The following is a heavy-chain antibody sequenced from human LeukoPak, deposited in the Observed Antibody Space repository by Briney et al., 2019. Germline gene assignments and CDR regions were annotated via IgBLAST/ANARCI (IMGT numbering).Heavy chain of an antibody. CDR1: GGSFSGYY. Sequence: SETLSLTCAVYGGSFSGYYWSWIRQPPGKGLEWIGEINHSGSTNYNPSLKSRVTISVDTSKNQLSLKLSSVTAADTAVYYCARGRDTAMGYYYGMDVWGKGTTVTVSS. D-gene: IGHD5-18*01. CDR3: ARGRDTAMGYYYGMDV. V-gene: IGHV4-34*01. CDR2: INHSGST. J-gene: IGHJ6*04.